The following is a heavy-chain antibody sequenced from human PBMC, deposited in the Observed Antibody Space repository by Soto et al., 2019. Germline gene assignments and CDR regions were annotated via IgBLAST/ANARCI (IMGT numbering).Heavy chain of an antibody. Sequence: QVQLVQSGAEVKKPGASVKVSCKASGYTFTNYGTSWVRPAPGQGLEYMGWISGDNGDTHYAQKVQGRVTMTTDTSTNTAYMELRSLRPDDTAVYYCVRGPSLGYFQYWGQGTLVTVSS. CDR2: ISGDNGDT. J-gene: IGHJ1*01. CDR1: GYTFTNYG. D-gene: IGHD6-6*01. CDR3: VRGPSLGYFQY. V-gene: IGHV1-18*01.